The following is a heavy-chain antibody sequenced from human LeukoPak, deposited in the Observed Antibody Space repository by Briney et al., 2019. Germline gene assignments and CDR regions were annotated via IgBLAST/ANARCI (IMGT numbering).Heavy chain of an antibody. CDR3: ARSVTGSSWGDY. Sequence: ASVKVSCKASGSTLTMHSIFWVRQAPGQGLEWMGWISAYNGNTDYAQNLQDRVTMTTDTSTSTAYMELRNLRSDDTAVYYCARSVTGSSWGDYWGQGILLTVSS. D-gene: IGHD1-26*01. V-gene: IGHV1-18*01. CDR2: ISAYNGNT. CDR1: GSTLTMHS. J-gene: IGHJ4*02.